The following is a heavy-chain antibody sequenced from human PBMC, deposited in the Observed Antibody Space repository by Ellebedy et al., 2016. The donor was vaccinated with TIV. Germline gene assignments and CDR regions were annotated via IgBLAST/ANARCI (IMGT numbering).Heavy chain of an antibody. J-gene: IGHJ3*02. CDR2: IYPGDSDT. CDR3: ARRDSMIVVVTGAFDI. D-gene: IGHD3-22*01. CDR1: GYNFTNYW. Sequence: GESLKISCKASGYNFTNYWIGWVRQMPGKGLEWMGIIYPGDSDTKYSPSFQGQVTISADKSISTAYLQWSSLKASDTAMYYCARRDSMIVVVTGAFDIWGQGTMVTVSS. V-gene: IGHV5-51*01.